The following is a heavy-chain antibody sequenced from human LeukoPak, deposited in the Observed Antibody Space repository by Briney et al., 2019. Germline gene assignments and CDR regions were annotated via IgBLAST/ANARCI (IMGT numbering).Heavy chain of an antibody. CDR3: ARGGDPNFDWLLWDYYYYYMDV. V-gene: IGHV1-2*02. CDR2: INPNSGGT. CDR1: GYTFTGYY. J-gene: IGHJ6*03. Sequence: GASVKVSCKASGYTFTGYYMHWVRQAPGQGLEWMGWINPNSGGTNYAQKFQGRVTMTRDTSISTAYMELSRLRSDDTAVYYCARGGDPNFDWLLWDYYYYYMDVWGKGTTVTISS. D-gene: IGHD3-9*01.